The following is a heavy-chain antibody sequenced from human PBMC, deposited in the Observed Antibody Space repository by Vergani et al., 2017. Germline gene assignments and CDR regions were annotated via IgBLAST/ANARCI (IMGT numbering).Heavy chain of an antibody. CDR1: GFTFTSSA. CDR3: AKDIYLEGAVAGPGAFDY. CDR2: IVVGSGNT. J-gene: IGHJ4*02. D-gene: IGHD6-19*01. Sequence: QMQLVQSGPEVKKPGTSVKVSCKASGFTFTSSAVQWVRQARGQRLEWIGWIVVGSGNTNYAQKFQERVTITRDMSTSTAYMELSSLRSEDTALYYCAKDIYLEGAVAGPGAFDYWGQGTLVTVSS. V-gene: IGHV1-58*01.